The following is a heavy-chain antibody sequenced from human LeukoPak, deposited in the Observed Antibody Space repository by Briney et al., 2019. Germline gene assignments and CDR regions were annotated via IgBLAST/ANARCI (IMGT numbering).Heavy chain of an antibody. CDR2: ISWNSGSI. J-gene: IGHJ4*02. D-gene: IGHD1-1*01. V-gene: IGHV3-9*01. CDR3: AKDMVGTSYQEYYFDY. CDR1: GFTFDDYA. Sequence: PGGSLRLSCAASGFTFDDYAMHWVRQAPGKGLEWVSGISWNSGSIGYADSVKGRFTISRDNAKNSLYLQMNSLRAEDTALYYCAKDMVGTSYQEYYFDYWGQGTLVTVSS.